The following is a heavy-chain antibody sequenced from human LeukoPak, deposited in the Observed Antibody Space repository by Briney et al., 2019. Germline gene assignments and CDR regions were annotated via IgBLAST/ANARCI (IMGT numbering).Heavy chain of an antibody. CDR3: AKRGKYYFDY. V-gene: IGHV3-21*04. CDR1: GFTFSSYS. J-gene: IGHJ4*02. D-gene: IGHD3-16*01. CDR2: ISSSSSYI. Sequence: GGSLRLSCAASGFTFSSYSMNWVRQAPGKGLEWVSSISSSSSYIYYADSVKGRFTISRDNSKNTLYLQMNSLRAEDTAVYYCAKRGKYYFDYWGQGTLVTVSS.